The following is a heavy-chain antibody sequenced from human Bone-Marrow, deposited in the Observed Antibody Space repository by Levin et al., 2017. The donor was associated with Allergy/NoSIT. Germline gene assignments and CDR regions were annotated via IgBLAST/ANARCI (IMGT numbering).Heavy chain of an antibody. V-gene: IGHV3-53*01. CDR3: ARGGSYYYYYYGMDV. CDR2: IYSGGST. J-gene: IGHJ6*02. CDR1: GFTVSSNY. Sequence: PGGSLRLSCAASGFTVSSNYMSWVRQAPGKGLEWVSVIYSGGSTYYADSVKGRFTISRDNSKNTLYLQMNSLRAEDTAVYYCARGGSYYYYYYGMDVWGQGTTVTVSS. D-gene: IGHD1-26*01.